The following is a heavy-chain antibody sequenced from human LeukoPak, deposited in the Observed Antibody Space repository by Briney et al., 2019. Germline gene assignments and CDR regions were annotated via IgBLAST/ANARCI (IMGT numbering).Heavy chain of an antibody. D-gene: IGHD3-10*01. CDR3: AKRRTREYYFDY. Sequence: PGGSLRLSCAVSGFTFSSYAMSWVRQAPGKGLEWVSAISGSGGRTYYADSVKGRFTISRDNSKNTLYLQMNSLRAEDTAVYYCAKRRTREYYFDYWGQGTLVTVSS. CDR2: ISGSGGRT. J-gene: IGHJ4*02. V-gene: IGHV3-23*01. CDR1: GFTFSSYA.